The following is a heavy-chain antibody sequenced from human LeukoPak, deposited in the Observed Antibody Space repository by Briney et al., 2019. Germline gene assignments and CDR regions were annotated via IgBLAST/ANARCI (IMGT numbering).Heavy chain of an antibody. CDR3: ARWGSGYYY. Sequence: PGGSLRLSCVVSGFTFSNYWMSWVRQAPGKGLEWVANIKQDGSDQYYVDSVKGRFTVSRDNAKNSLYLQMSSLRAEDTAVYYCARWGSGYYYWGQGTLVTVSS. J-gene: IGHJ4*02. D-gene: IGHD6-25*01. V-gene: IGHV3-7*01. CDR1: GFTFSNYW. CDR2: IKQDGSDQ.